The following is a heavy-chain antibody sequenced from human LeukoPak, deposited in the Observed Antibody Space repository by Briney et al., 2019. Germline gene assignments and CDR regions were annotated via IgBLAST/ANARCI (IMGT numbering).Heavy chain of an antibody. CDR3: AKDRVGGKCTIFDY. D-gene: IGHD1-26*01. CDR1: GFIFSTYS. V-gene: IGHV3-23*01. J-gene: IGHJ4*02. Sequence: GGSLRLSCAASGFIFSTYSMTWVRQAPGKGLEWVSGISGSGGSTYYADSVKGRFTTSRDNSKNTVYLQMNSLRAEDTAVYYCAKDRVGGKCTIFDYWGQGTLVTVSS. CDR2: ISGSGGST.